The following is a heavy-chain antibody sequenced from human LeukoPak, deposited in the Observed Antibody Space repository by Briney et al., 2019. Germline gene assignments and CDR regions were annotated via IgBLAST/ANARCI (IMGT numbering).Heavy chain of an antibody. CDR2: ISYDGSNK. D-gene: IGHD1-26*01. CDR1: GFTFSSYG. Sequence: GGSLRLSCAASGFTFSSYGMHWVRQAPGKGLEWVAVISYDGSNKYYADSMKGRFTISRDNAKNSLFLQMNSLRAEDTAVYYCARWGVGDYWGQGTLVTVSS. J-gene: IGHJ4*02. V-gene: IGHV3-30*03. CDR3: ARWGVGDY.